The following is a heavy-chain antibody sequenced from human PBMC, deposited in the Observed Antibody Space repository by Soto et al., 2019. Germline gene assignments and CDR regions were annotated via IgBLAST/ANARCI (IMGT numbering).Heavy chain of an antibody. V-gene: IGHV4-34*01. CDR2: INHNGGA. J-gene: IGHJ4*02. D-gene: IGHD2-21*02. CDR3: AXGLTPSVEVTANRPFDH. CDR1: GGSFSCYQ. Sequence: PSETLSLTCAVYGGSFSCYQWTWIRQSPGKGLEWIGEINHNGGANHNPSLKSRVTISVDTSKNQFSLKLSSVTAADTAVYYCAXGLTPSVEVTANRPFDHWGQGILVTVSS.